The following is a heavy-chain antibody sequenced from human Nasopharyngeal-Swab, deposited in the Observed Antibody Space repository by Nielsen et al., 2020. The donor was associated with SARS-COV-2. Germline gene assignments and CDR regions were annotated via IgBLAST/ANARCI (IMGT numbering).Heavy chain of an antibody. Sequence: ASVKVSCKASGYTFPNYGIFWVRQAPGQGLECMGWISPYNGNTNYAQTVQGRVTMTTDTSTTTAYMELRSLRSADTAVYYCARDSIAFGGPEGDYWGQGTLVTVSS. D-gene: IGHD3-16*01. V-gene: IGHV1-18*01. CDR1: GYTFPNYG. J-gene: IGHJ4*02. CDR3: ARDSIAFGGPEGDY. CDR2: ISPYNGNT.